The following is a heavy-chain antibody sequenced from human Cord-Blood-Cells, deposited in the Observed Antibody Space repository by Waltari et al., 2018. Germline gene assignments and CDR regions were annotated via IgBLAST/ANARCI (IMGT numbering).Heavy chain of an antibody. D-gene: IGHD2-21*01. CDR1: GYTFTGYY. J-gene: IGHJ3*02. CDR3: ASQGVIAIGDAFDI. V-gene: IGHV1-2*04. CDR2: INPKSGGT. Sequence: SGAEVKKPGASVKVSCKASGYTFTGYYMHWVRQAPGQGREWMGWINPKSGGTNYAQKFQGWVTMTRDTSISTAYMELSRLRSDDTAVYYCASQGVIAIGDAFDIWGQGTMVTVSS.